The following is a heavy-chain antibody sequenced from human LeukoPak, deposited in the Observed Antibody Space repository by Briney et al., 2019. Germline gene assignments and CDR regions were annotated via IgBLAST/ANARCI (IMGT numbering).Heavy chain of an antibody. Sequence: SVKVSCKASGGTFSSYAISWVRQAPGQGLEWMGGIIPIFGTANYAQKFQGRVTITADESTSTAYMELSSLRSEDTAVYYCASRTHMVRGLDSLYFDYWGQGILVTVSS. CDR2: IIPIFGTA. D-gene: IGHD3-10*01. CDR3: ASRTHMVRGLDSLYFDY. V-gene: IGHV1-69*13. J-gene: IGHJ4*02. CDR1: GGTFSSYA.